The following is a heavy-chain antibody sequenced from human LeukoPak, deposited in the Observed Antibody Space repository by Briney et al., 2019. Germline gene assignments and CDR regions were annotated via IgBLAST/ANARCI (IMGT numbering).Heavy chain of an antibody. Sequence: GGSLRLSCAASGFTFSHFGMHWVRQAPGKGLEWVAVIWNDGSNEYYADSVKGRFTISRDNSKNTVSLQMNSLRDEDTAVYYFAKDAQRGFDYSNSLEYWGQGTLVTVSS. D-gene: IGHD4-11*01. CDR2: IWNDGSNE. CDR3: AKDAQRGFDYSNSLEY. V-gene: IGHV3-33*06. J-gene: IGHJ4*02. CDR1: GFTFSHFG.